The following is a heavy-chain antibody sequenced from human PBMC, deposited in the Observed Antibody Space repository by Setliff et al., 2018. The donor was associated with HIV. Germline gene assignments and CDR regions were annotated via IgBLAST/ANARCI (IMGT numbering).Heavy chain of an antibody. CDR2: TKYDGSES. Sequence: LRLSCAASGFTFSSYSMNWVRQAPGKGLEWVSNTKYDGSESYYVDSVKGRFITSTDNAKNSLFLEMNSLKAEDTAVYYCARAYNVYDYRFDSSGYDYWGQGTLVTVSS. D-gene: IGHD3-22*01. CDR1: GFTFSSYS. V-gene: IGHV3-7*03. J-gene: IGHJ4*02. CDR3: ARAYNVYDYRFDSSGYDY.